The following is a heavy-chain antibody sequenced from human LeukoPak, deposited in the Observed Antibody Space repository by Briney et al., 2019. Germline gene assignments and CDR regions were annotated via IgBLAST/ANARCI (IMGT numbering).Heavy chain of an antibody. V-gene: IGHV4-39*01. CDR3: ARMDWGSSSCSSFYAMDV. Sequence: SETLSLTCAVSGGSISSSCYFWAWIRQPPGKGLEWIGHICYSGSTFYNPSLKSRVTISVDTSKNQFSLKLSAVTAADTAVYYCARMDWGSSSCSSFYAMDVWGQGTTVTVSS. J-gene: IGHJ6*02. CDR2: ICYSGST. D-gene: IGHD2-2*01. CDR1: GGSISSSCYF.